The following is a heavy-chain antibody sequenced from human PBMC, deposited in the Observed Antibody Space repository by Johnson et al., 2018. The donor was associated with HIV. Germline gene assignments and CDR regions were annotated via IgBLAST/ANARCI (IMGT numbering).Heavy chain of an antibody. J-gene: IGHJ3*02. CDR1: GFIIDDYG. Sequence: VQLVESGGGVVRPGGSLRLSCAASGFIIDDYGMSWVRQAPGKGLEWVSGINWNGGSIGYADSVKGRFTISRDNAKNSLYLQMNSLRAEDTALYYCAKDSIEWELRAFDIWGQGTMVTVSS. CDR2: INWNGGSI. CDR3: AKDSIEWELRAFDI. V-gene: IGHV3-20*04. D-gene: IGHD1-26*01.